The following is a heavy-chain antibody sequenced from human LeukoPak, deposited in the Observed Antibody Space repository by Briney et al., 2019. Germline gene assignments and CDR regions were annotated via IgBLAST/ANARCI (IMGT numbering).Heavy chain of an antibody. Sequence: KTGGSLRLSCDASGFSISDYYMSWIRQSPGKGLEWISYITPGSGSTKYADSVKGRFTISRDKAKNSVALQLNSLRAEDTAVYYCTKERRGSYYAFESWGQGTLVTVSS. CDR1: GFSISDYY. J-gene: IGHJ4*02. CDR2: ITPGSGST. D-gene: IGHD3-22*01. V-gene: IGHV3-11*05. CDR3: TKERRGSYYAFES.